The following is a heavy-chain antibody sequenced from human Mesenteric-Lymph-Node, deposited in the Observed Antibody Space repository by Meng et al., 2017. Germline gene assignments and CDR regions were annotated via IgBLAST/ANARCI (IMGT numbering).Heavy chain of an antibody. Sequence: GSRRLSCTVSGDSMSSNDYYWGWVRQPPGRRLEWIGRIYSGGNTLYNPSLKSRVTSSLHTSKNQFSLRLSSVTAADTAMYYSARDIAVNWVYSWGQGTLVTVSS. D-gene: IGHD6-19*01. J-gene: IGHJ4*01. CDR1: GDSMSSNDYY. V-gene: IGHV4-39*07. CDR3: ARDIAVNWVYS. CDR2: IYSGGNT.